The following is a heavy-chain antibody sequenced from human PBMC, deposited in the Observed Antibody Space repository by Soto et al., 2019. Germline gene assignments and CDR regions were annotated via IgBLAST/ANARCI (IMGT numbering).Heavy chain of an antibody. CDR2: INYSGST. Sequence: PSETLSLTCTVSGGSISSSSYYWGWIRQPPGKGMEWIASINYSGSTYYNPSIKSRVTVSVDTSKNQFSLKLSSVTAADTAVYYCARRLWASSSFRFDPWGQGTLVTVSS. D-gene: IGHD6-13*01. J-gene: IGHJ5*02. CDR3: ARRLWASSSFRFDP. CDR1: GGSISSSSYY. V-gene: IGHV4-39*01.